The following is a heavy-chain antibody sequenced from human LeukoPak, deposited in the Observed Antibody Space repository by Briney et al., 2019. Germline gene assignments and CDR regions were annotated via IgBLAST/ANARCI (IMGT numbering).Heavy chain of an antibody. V-gene: IGHV3-30*01. Sequence: GRSLRLSCAASGFTFSSYAMHWVRQAPGKGLEWVAVISYDGSNKYYADSVKGRFTISGDNSKNTLYLQMNSLRAEDTAVYYCARGDLRSENYDYWGQGTLVTVSS. D-gene: IGHD3-3*01. CDR2: ISYDGSNK. CDR1: GFTFSSYA. CDR3: ARGDLRSENYDY. J-gene: IGHJ4*02.